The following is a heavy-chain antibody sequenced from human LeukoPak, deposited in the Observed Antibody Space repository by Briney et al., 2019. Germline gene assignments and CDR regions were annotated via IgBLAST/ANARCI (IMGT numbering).Heavy chain of an antibody. CDR1: GFTFGSYS. J-gene: IGHJ4*02. CDR2: ISSSSSYI. Sequence: GGSLRLSCAASGFTFGSYSMNWVRQAPGKGLERVSSISSSSSYIYYADSVKGRFTISRDNAKNSLYLQMNSLRAEDTAVYFCIVVVVAARKSGRGLNYFDYWGQGTLVTVSS. V-gene: IGHV3-21*01. CDR3: IVVVVAARKSGRGLNYFDY. D-gene: IGHD2-15*01.